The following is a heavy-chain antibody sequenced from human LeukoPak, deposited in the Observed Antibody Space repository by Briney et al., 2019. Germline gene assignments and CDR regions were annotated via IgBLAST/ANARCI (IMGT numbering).Heavy chain of an antibody. D-gene: IGHD3-10*01. J-gene: IGHJ3*02. Sequence: PGGSLRLSCAASGFTFSSYAMHWVRQAPGKGLEYVSAISSNGGSTYYANSVKGRFTISRDNSKNTLYLQMGSLRAEDTAVYYCARRFGEGAFDIWGQGTMVTVSS. CDR3: ARRFGEGAFDI. V-gene: IGHV3-64*01. CDR2: ISSNGGST. CDR1: GFTFSSYA.